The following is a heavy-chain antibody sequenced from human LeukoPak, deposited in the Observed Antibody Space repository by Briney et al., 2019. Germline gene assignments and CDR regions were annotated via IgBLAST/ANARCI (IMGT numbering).Heavy chain of an antibody. Sequence: GGSLRLSCAASGFTFSSYSMNWVRQAPGKGLEWVSSISSDSNYIFYADSVQGRFTISRDNAENSLFLQMNSLRAEDTAVYYCASRYCTSTNCYAFDSWGQGTMVTVSA. CDR2: ISSDSNYI. J-gene: IGHJ3*02. V-gene: IGHV3-21*01. D-gene: IGHD2-2*01. CDR3: ASRYCTSTNCYAFDS. CDR1: GFTFSSYS.